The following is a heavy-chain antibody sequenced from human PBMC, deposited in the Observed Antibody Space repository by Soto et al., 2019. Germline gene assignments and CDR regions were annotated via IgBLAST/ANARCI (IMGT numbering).Heavy chain of an antibody. CDR2: INSDGSST. J-gene: IGHJ4*02. CDR3: ARDFGY. V-gene: IGHV3-74*01. D-gene: IGHD3-10*01. CDR1: GFTFSSYA. Sequence: GGSLRLSCAASGFTFSSYAMHWVRQAPGKGLEWVSRINSDGSSTYYADSVKGRFTISRDNAKNTLYLQMNSLRAEDTAVYYCARDFGYWGQGTLVTVSS.